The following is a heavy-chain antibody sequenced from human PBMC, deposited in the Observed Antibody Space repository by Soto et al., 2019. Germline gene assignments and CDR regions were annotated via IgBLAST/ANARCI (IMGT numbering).Heavy chain of an antibody. V-gene: IGHV4-59*13. Sequence: SETLSLTCDVSGASITTYYWSWIRQAPGKGLEWIGNVYHTGSTDYNSSLRSRVTISVDTSKNQFSLNMNSVTAADTAVYYCARRLFGSGWTLDSWGQGALVSVSA. J-gene: IGHJ4*02. CDR3: ARRLFGSGWTLDS. CDR2: VYHTGST. D-gene: IGHD6-19*01. CDR1: GASITTYY.